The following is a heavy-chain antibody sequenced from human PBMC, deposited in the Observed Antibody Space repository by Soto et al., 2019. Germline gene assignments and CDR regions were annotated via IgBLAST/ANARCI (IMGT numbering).Heavy chain of an antibody. D-gene: IGHD5-12*01. J-gene: IGHJ4*02. CDR1: GYTFTSYG. Sequence: APVKVSCKASGYTFTSYGISWVRQSPGQGLEWMGWISAYNGNTNYAQKLQGRVTMTTDTSTSTAYMELRSLRSDDTAVYYCARTARDGYNGRLVYYFDYWGQGTLVTVSS. CDR3: ARTARDGYNGRLVYYFDY. V-gene: IGHV1-18*01. CDR2: ISAYNGNT.